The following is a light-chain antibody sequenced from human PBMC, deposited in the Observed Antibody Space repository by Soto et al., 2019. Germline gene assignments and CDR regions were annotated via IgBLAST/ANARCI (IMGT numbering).Light chain of an antibody. V-gene: IGKV3-20*01. CDR2: GAS. Sequence: EIVFTQSPGTLSFYPGERATLSCRASQSVSSSYLAWYQQKPGQAPRLLIYGASSRATGIPDRFSGSGSGTDFTLTISRLEPEDFAVYYCQQYGSSPPYTFGQGTKLEIK. CDR1: QSVSSSY. J-gene: IGKJ2*01. CDR3: QQYGSSPPYT.